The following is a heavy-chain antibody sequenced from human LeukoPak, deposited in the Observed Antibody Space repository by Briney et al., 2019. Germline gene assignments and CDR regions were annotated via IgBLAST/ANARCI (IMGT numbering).Heavy chain of an antibody. J-gene: IGHJ4*02. CDR2: IFSSGTS. V-gene: IGHV4-4*07. CDR1: GGSISTYY. Sequence: SETLSLSCTVSGGSISTYYWSWIRQSAGKGLEWIGRIFSSGTSNYSPSLQSRVTMSVDTSKNQFSLRLSSVTDADTAVYYCARELKGVYGSESYFADHFDYWGQGILVTVSS. D-gene: IGHD3-10*01. CDR3: ARELKGVYGSESYFADHFDY.